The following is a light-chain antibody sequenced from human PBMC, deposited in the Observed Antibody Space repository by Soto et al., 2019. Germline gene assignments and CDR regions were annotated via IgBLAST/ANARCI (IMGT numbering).Light chain of an antibody. V-gene: IGKV3D-20*02. CDR2: GAS. Sequence: EIVLTQSPGTLSLSPGERATLSCRASQSVSSSALAWYQQKPGQAPRRLIYGASSRATGIPDRFSGSGSGTDFTLTISSLEPEDFAVYYCQQRSNWPPTFGQGTKVDIK. CDR3: QQRSNWPPT. CDR1: QSVSSSA. J-gene: IGKJ1*01.